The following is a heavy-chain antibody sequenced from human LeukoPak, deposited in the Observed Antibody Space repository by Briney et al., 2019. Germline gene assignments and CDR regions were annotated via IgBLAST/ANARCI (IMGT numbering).Heavy chain of an antibody. Sequence: PGGSLRLSCAASGFTFSSYGMHWVRQAPGKGLEWVAFIRYDGSNKYYADSVKGRFTISRDNSKNTLYLQMNSLRAEDTAVYYCARIVGATGHWFDPWGQGTLVTVSS. CDR1: GFTFSSYG. CDR2: IRYDGSNK. CDR3: ARIVGATGHWFDP. D-gene: IGHD1-26*01. V-gene: IGHV3-30*02. J-gene: IGHJ5*02.